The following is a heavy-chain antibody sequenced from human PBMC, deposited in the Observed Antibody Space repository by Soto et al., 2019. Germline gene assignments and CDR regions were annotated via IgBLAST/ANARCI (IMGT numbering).Heavy chain of an antibody. CDR1: GYTFTSYG. Sequence: QVQLVQSGAEVKKPGASVKVSCKASGYTFTSYGISWVRQAPGQGLEWMGWISAYNGNTNYAQKLQGRVTMTTDTPTSTAYMELRSLRSDDTSVYYCARDTRGQQQLDPFDYWGQGTLVTVSS. V-gene: IGHV1-18*01. CDR3: ARDTRGQQQLDPFDY. J-gene: IGHJ4*02. CDR2: ISAYNGNT. D-gene: IGHD6-13*01.